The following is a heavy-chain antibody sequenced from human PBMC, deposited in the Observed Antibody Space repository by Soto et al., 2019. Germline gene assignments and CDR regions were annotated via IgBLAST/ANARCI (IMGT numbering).Heavy chain of an antibody. CDR1: GGSVSSGSYY. D-gene: IGHD3-9*01. Sequence: PSETLSLTCTVSGGSVSSGSYYWSWIRQPPGKGLEWIGYIYYSRSTNYNPSLKSRVTISVDTSKNQFSLKLSSVTAADTAVYYCARVIEYDILTGYLDYWGQGTLVTVSS. CDR2: IYYSRST. V-gene: IGHV4-61*01. J-gene: IGHJ4*02. CDR3: ARVIEYDILTGYLDY.